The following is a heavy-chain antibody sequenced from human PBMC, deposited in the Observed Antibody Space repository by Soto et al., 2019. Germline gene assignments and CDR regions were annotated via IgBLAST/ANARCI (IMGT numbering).Heavy chain of an antibody. CDR3: ARRVEGYFEY. V-gene: IGHV3-23*03. Sequence: EVQLLESGGGLVRPGGSLTLSCAAYGITFSDYTMTWVRQAPGKALECISVILADFNTYYAGSVRGRFTISRDNSKNTLSLEMDCLTAEDTAVYYCARRVEGYFEYWGQGALGTVSS. CDR1: GITFSDYT. CDR2: ILADFNT. J-gene: IGHJ4*02.